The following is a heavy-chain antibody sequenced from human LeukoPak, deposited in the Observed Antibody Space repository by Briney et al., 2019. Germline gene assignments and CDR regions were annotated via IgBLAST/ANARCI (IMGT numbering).Heavy chain of an antibody. CDR3: ARTFWSGPPDY. Sequence: PGGSLRLSCAASGFTFSSYWMHWVRQTPGKGLVWVSRINSDGSSTSYADSVKGRFTISRDNAKNTLYLQMNSLRAEDTAVYYCARTFWSGPPDYWGQGTLVTVSS. V-gene: IGHV3-74*01. D-gene: IGHD3-3*01. J-gene: IGHJ4*02. CDR1: GFTFSSYW. CDR2: INSDGSST.